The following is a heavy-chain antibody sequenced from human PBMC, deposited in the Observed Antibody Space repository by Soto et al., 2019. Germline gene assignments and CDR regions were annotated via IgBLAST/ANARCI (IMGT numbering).Heavy chain of an antibody. CDR2: MNPNSGNT. J-gene: IGHJ4*02. D-gene: IGHD1-26*01. V-gene: IGHV1-8*01. CDR3: VRLRWEDHKSESPVFDY. CDR1: GYTFTSYD. Sequence: GASVKVSCKASGYTFTSYDINWVRQATGQGLEWMGWMNPNSGNTGYAQKFQGRVTMTRNTSISTAYMELSSLRSEDTAVYYCVRLRWEDHKSESPVFDYWGQGTLVTVSS.